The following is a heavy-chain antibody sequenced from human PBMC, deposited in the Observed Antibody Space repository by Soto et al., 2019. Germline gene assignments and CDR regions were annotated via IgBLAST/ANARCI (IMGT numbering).Heavy chain of an antibody. J-gene: IGHJ6*02. Sequence: QMQLVESGGGVVQPGRSLRLSCAASGFTFRSYGIHWVRQAPGKGLEWVALIGFDGSKKYYVDSVKGRFAVSRDNSKNPLYLQRNSLRVEDTGVYYCARDRLVPYGCGMDVWGQGTTVTVSS. V-gene: IGHV3-33*01. CDR2: IGFDGSKK. CDR1: GFTFRSYG. CDR3: ARDRLVPYGCGMDV. D-gene: IGHD2-2*01.